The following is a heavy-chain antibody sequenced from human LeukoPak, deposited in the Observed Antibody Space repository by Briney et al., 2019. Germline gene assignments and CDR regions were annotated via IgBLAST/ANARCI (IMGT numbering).Heavy chain of an antibody. J-gene: IGHJ4*02. V-gene: IGHV3-7*01. D-gene: IGHD6-19*01. Sequence: GGSLRLSCAASGFTFSSYWMSWVRQAPGKGLEWVANIKQDGSEKYYVDSAKGRFTISRDNAKNSLYLQMNSLRAEDTAVYYCARVASSGWYGNEFDYWGQGTLVTVSS. CDR3: ARVASSGWYGNEFDY. CDR1: GFTFSSYW. CDR2: IKQDGSEK.